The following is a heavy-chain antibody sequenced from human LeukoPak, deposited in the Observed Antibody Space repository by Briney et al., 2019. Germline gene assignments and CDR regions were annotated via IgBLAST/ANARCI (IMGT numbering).Heavy chain of an antibody. CDR1: GGSISSSSYY. J-gene: IGHJ4*02. CDR3: ARTYYDSSGYLVYFDY. CDR2: IYYSGST. V-gene: IGHV4-39*07. D-gene: IGHD3-22*01. Sequence: SETLSLTCTVSGGSISSSSYYWGWIRQPPGKGLEWIGSIYYSGSTYYNPSLKSRVTISVDTSKNQFSLKLSSVTAADTAVYYCARTYYDSSGYLVYFDYWGQGTLVTVSS.